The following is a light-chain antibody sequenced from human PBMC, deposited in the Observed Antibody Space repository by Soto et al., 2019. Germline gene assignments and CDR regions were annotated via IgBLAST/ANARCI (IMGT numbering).Light chain of an antibody. CDR2: AAS. V-gene: IGKV1-27*01. CDR3: QYLNGVPTIT. J-gene: IGKJ5*01. Sequence: DIQMTQSPSSLSASVGDRVTITCRASRDITDYLAWYQQKPGQVPKLLIYAASTLQSGVPSRFTASGSGTDFTLTITGLQPEDFATYYCQYLNGVPTITFGQGTRLEIK. CDR1: RDITDY.